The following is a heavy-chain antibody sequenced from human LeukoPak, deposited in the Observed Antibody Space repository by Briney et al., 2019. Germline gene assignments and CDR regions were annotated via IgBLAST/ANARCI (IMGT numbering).Heavy chain of an antibody. V-gene: IGHV1-8*01. D-gene: IGHD5-12*01. CDR2: MNPKRGNT. CDR1: GYTFTSYD. Sequence: GASVKVSCKASGYTFTSYDINCVRQATGQGLERMGWMNPKRGNTGYAQKLQGRVTMTSNNSISTAYMELSSLRSEDTAVYYCARENARGYSGYPIDYWGQGTLVTVSS. J-gene: IGHJ4*02. CDR3: ARENARGYSGYPIDY.